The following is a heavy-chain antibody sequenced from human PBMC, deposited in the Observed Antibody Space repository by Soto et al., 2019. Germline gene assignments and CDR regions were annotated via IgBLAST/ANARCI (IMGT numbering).Heavy chain of an antibody. CDR2: ISVGGATT. J-gene: IGHJ6*02. CDR3: ARGPRAPPPHDYGMDV. CDR1: GFTFSSYA. Sequence: GSLRLSWAASGFTFSSYAMHWVRQAPGKGLEWVAVISVGGATTYYGDSVEGRFTMSRDNSKNTLYLQMNSLRADDTAVYYCARGPRAPPPHDYGMDVWGQGTTVTVSS. V-gene: IGHV3-30*04.